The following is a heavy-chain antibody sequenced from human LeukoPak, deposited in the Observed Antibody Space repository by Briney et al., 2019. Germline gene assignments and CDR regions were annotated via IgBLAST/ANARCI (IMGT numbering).Heavy chain of an antibody. Sequence: SVKVSCKASGGTFSSYAISWVRQAPGQGLEWMGGIIPIFGTANYAQKFQGRVTITTDESTSTAYMELSSLRSEDTAVYYCARDLKLELRSYYYMDVWGKGTAVTVSS. CDR2: IIPIFGTA. CDR3: ARDLKLELRSYYYMDV. CDR1: GGTFSSYA. D-gene: IGHD1-7*01. J-gene: IGHJ6*03. V-gene: IGHV1-69*05.